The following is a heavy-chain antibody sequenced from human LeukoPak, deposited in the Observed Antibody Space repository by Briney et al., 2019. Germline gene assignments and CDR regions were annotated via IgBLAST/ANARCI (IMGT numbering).Heavy chain of an antibody. Sequence: GVSVKVSCEASGYTFTDYFLHWVRQVPGQGLEWLGRINPNTGDTNFAQKFQGRVTMTRDTSVSTAYLGLSRLRSDDTAVYYCARAYSGYTPPFDPWGQGTLVTVSS. CDR2: INPNTGDT. D-gene: IGHD5-18*01. CDR1: GYTFTDYF. J-gene: IGHJ5*02. V-gene: IGHV1-2*06. CDR3: ARAYSGYTPPFDP.